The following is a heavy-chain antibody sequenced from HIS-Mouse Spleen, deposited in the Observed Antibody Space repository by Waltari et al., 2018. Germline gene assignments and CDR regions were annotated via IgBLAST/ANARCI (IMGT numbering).Heavy chain of an antibody. CDR2: INPNSGGT. V-gene: IGHV1-2*02. D-gene: IGHD5-12*01. CDR1: GYTFTGYY. J-gene: IGHJ6*02. Sequence: QVQLVQSGAEVKKPGASVKVSCKASGYTFTGYYMPWVRQAPGQGLEWMGWINPNSGGTNYAQKFQGRVTMTRDTSISTAYMELSRLRSDDTAVYYCARESLRDGYNSYYYYGMDVWGQGTTVTVSS. CDR3: ARESLRDGYNSYYYYGMDV.